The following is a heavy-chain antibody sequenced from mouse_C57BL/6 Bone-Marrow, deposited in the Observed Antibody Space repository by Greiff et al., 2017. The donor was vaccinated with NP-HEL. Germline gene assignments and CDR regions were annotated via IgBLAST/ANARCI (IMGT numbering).Heavy chain of an antibody. CDR3: ARYYFDY. CDR2: IDPSDSYT. CDR1: GYTFTSYW. V-gene: IGHV1-59*01. Sequence: QVQLQQPGAELVRPGTSVKLSCKASGYTFTSYWMHWVKQRPGQGLEWIGVIDPSDSYTNYNQKFKGKATLTVDTSSSTAYMQLSSLTSADSAVYSCARYYFDYWGQGTTLTVSS. J-gene: IGHJ2*01.